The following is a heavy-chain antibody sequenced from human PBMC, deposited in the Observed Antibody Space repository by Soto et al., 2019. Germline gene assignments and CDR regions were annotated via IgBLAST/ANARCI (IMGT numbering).Heavy chain of an antibody. Sequence: GGSLRLSCAASGFTFSSYAMSWVRQAPGKGLEWVSAISGSGGSTYYADSVKGRFTISRDNSKNTLYLQMNSLRAEDTAVYYCAKSFSGSKIKVIGGGDYAAFDYWGQGTLVTVSS. J-gene: IGHJ4*02. V-gene: IGHV3-23*01. CDR1: GFTFSSYA. CDR3: AKSFSGSKIKVIGGGDYAAFDY. CDR2: ISGSGGST. D-gene: IGHD4-17*01.